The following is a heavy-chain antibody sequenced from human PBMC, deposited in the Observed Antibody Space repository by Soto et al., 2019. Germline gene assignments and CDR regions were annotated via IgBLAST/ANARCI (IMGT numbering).Heavy chain of an antibody. Sequence: VQLMQSGAEVKKPGSSVKVSCKASGGTFSSHSINGVRQAPGQGLEWMGGIITLFGTSNYAQNFQGRVTITADQSTRTAYMELNSLTSDDTAVYYWAREVGYGDFSAALLDWGQGTLVPVSS. CDR2: IITLFGTS. V-gene: IGHV1-69*01. CDR1: GGTFSSHS. CDR3: AREVGYGDFSAALLD. J-gene: IGHJ4*02. D-gene: IGHD2-21*02.